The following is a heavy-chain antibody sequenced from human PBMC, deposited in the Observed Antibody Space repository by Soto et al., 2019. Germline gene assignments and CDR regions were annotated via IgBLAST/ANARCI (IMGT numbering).Heavy chain of an antibody. CDR3: ARRMVSGYYYYYGMDV. CDR1: GGSISSSSYY. J-gene: IGHJ6*02. V-gene: IGHV4-39*01. D-gene: IGHD3-10*01. Sequence: SETLSLTCTVSGGSISSSSYYWGWIRQPPGKGLEWIGSIYYSGSTYYNPSLKSRVTISVDTSKNQFSLKLSSVTAADTAVYYCARRMVSGYYYYYGMDVWGQGTKVTVSS. CDR2: IYYSGST.